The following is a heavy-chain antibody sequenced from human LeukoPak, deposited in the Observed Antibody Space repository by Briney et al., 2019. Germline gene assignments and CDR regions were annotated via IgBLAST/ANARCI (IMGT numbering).Heavy chain of an antibody. D-gene: IGHD4-17*01. J-gene: IGHJ5*02. CDR2: MNPNSGNT. Sequence: GASVKVSCKASGYTFTSYDINWVRQATGQGLEWMGWMNPNSGNTGYAQKFQGRVTITRNTSISTAYMELSSLRSEDTAVYYCARGTSHRYGDHINWFDPWGQGTLVTVSS. CDR1: GYTFTSYD. CDR3: ARGTSHRYGDHINWFDP. V-gene: IGHV1-8*03.